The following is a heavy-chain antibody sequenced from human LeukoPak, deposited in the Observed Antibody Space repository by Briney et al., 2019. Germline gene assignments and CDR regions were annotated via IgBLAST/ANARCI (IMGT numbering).Heavy chain of an antibody. V-gene: IGHV3-21*04. CDR1: GFTFSSYS. CDR2: ISSSSSYI. D-gene: IGHD1-26*01. CDR3: AREGAASGIYFDY. J-gene: IGHJ4*02. Sequence: GGSLRLSCAASGFTFSSYSMSWVRQAPGKGLEWVSSISSSSSYIYYADSVKGRFTISRDNAKNSLYLQMNSLRAEDTAVYYCAREGAASGIYFDYWGQGTLVTVFS.